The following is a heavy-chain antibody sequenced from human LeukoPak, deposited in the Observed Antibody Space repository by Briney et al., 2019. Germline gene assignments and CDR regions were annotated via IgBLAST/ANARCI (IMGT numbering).Heavy chain of an antibody. V-gene: IGHV3-30*02. CDR2: IRYDESNT. CDR1: GFIFSSYG. J-gene: IGHJ4*02. D-gene: IGHD1-20*01. CDR3: AKDRHNWNPDQFEY. Sequence: GGSRRLSCEASGFIFSSYGMNWVRQAPGKGLGWVAFIRYDESNTFYADSVKGRFTISRDNSRKMLYLQMNSLRAEDTSVYYCAKDRHNWNPDQFEYWGQGTLVTVSS.